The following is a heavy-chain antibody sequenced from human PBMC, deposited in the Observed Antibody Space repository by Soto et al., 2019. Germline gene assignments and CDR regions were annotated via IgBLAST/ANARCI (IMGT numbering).Heavy chain of an antibody. D-gene: IGHD1-26*01. CDR2: ISYDGGNE. Sequence: QVQLVESGGGVVQPGRSLRLSCAASRFSFSTYAIHWVRQAPGKGLEWVAGISYDGGNEYYADSVKGRFTISRDNSKSTLYLKMNSLGPDDTAVYYCARDLSGSQEIDDSVDIWGRGTMVTVSS. V-gene: IGHV3-30-3*01. J-gene: IGHJ3*02. CDR3: ARDLSGSQEIDDSVDI. CDR1: RFSFSTYA.